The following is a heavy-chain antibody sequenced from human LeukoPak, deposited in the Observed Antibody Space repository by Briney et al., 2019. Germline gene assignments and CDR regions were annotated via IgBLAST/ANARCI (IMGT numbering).Heavy chain of an antibody. CDR2: ISSSGVTK. D-gene: IGHD6-19*01. CDR1: GFTLSSYA. Sequence: GGSLRLSCAASGFTLSSYAMNWVRQAPGKGLEWLSYISSSGVTKYYADSVKGRFTISRDNAKSSVYPQMNRLRADDTALYYCARDRDSGWLFYYGMDVWGQGTTVTVSS. CDR3: ARDRDSGWLFYYGMDV. V-gene: IGHV3-48*03. J-gene: IGHJ6*02.